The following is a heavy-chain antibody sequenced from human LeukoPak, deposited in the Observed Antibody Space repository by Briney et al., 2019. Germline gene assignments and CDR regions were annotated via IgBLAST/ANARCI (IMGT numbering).Heavy chain of an antibody. D-gene: IGHD2-15*01. Sequence: PGGSLRLSCAASGFTFSRYGMSWVRQAPGKGLEWVSSITGSDDSTYYADSVKGRFTISRDNSKNTLYLQMNSLRAEDTAIYYCAKQECISGGNCYSAMHYWGQGTLVTVSS. CDR1: GFTFSRYG. CDR2: ITGSDDST. V-gene: IGHV3-23*01. J-gene: IGHJ4*02. CDR3: AKQECISGGNCYSAMHY.